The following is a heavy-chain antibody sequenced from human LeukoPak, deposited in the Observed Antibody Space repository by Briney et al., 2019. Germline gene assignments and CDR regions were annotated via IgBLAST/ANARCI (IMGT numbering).Heavy chain of an antibody. CDR1: GGSISSYY. D-gene: IGHD3-3*02. J-gene: IGHJ5*02. CDR2: IYYSGST. V-gene: IGHV4-59*08. CDR3: ARGWSILRGGDWFDP. Sequence: SETLSLTCTVSGGSISSYYWSWIRQPPGKGPEWIGYIYYSGSTNYNPSLKSRVTISVDTSKNQLSLSLSSATAADTAVYYCARGWSILRGGDWFDPWGQGTLVTVSS.